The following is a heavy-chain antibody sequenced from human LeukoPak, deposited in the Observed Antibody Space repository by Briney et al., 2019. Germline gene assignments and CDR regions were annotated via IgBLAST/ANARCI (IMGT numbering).Heavy chain of an antibody. D-gene: IGHD6-19*01. CDR1: GFTFSSYE. V-gene: IGHV3-48*03. CDR2: ISSSGSTI. CDR3: ARDSSGWPFDY. Sequence: GGSLRLSCAASGFTFSSYEMNWVRQAPGKGLEWVSYISSSGSTIYYADSVKGRFTISRDNAKNSLYLQVNSLRAEDTAVYYCARDSSGWPFDYWGQGTLVTVSS. J-gene: IGHJ4*02.